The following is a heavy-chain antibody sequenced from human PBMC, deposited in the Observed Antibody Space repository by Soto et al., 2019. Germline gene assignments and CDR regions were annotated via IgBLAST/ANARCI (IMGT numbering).Heavy chain of an antibody. J-gene: IGHJ3*02. V-gene: IGHV4-59*08. Sequence: SETLSLTCTVSGGSISSYYWSWIRQPPGKGLEWIGYIYYSGSTYYNPSLKSRVTISVDTSKNQFSLKLSSVTAADTAVYYCARVLLIYDFWSGYSEPDAFDTWGQGTMVTVSS. CDR3: ARVLLIYDFWSGYSEPDAFDT. CDR1: GGSISSYY. CDR2: IYYSGST. D-gene: IGHD3-3*01.